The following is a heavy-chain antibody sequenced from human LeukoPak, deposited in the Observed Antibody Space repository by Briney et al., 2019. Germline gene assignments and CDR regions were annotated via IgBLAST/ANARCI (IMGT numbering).Heavy chain of an antibody. Sequence: GGSLRLSCAASGFTFSSYIMNWVRQAPGKGLEWVSSISSSSSYIYYADSVKGRFSISRDNAKNSLYLQMNSLRAEDTAVYYCARALARYCSSTSCSLRAFDIWGQGTMVTVSS. V-gene: IGHV3-21*01. D-gene: IGHD2-2*01. CDR3: ARALARYCSSTSCSLRAFDI. CDR1: GFTFSSYI. CDR2: ISSSSSYI. J-gene: IGHJ3*02.